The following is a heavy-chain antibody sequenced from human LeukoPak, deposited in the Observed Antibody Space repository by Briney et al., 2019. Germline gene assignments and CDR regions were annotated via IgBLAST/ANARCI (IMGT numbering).Heavy chain of an antibody. V-gene: IGHV4-59*01. CDR3: ARGAGSGRIDY. J-gene: IGHJ4*02. CDR2: IYYSGST. D-gene: IGHD3-10*01. Sequence: SETLSLTCTVSGGSISSYYWSWIRQLPGKGLEWIGYIYYSGSTNYNPSLKSRVTISVDTSKNQFSLKLSSVTAADTAVYYCARGAGSGRIDYWGQGTLVTVSS. CDR1: GGSISSYY.